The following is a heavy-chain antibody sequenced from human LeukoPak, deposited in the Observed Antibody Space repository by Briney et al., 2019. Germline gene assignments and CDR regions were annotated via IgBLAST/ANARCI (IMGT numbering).Heavy chain of an antibody. CDR1: GFTFSSYS. CDR3: ARNFGGGDRSGPFY. Sequence: GGSLRLSCAASGFTFSSYSMNWVRQAPGKGLEWVSSISSSSSYIYYADSVKGRFTISRDNAKNSLYLQMNSLRAEDTAVYYCARNFGGGDRSGPFYWGQGTLVTVSS. CDR2: ISSSSSYI. V-gene: IGHV3-21*01. D-gene: IGHD3-22*01. J-gene: IGHJ4*02.